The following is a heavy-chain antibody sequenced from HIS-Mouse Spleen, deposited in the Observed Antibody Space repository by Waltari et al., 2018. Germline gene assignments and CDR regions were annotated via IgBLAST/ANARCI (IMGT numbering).Heavy chain of an antibody. CDR3: ARKRTASGWFDP. CDR1: GRPISSSSYH. V-gene: IGHV4-39*01. CDR2: IYYSGST. Sequence: QLQLQESGPGLVKPSEPLSLTCPVSGRPISSSSYHWGWIRQPPGKGLEWVGSIYYSGSTYYNPSLKIRVTISVDTSKNQFSLKLSSVTAADTAVYYCARKRTASGWFDPWGQGTLVTVSS. J-gene: IGHJ5*02. D-gene: IGHD2-21*02.